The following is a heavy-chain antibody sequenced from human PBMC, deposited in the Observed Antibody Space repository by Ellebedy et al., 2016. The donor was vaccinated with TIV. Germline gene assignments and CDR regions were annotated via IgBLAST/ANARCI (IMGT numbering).Heavy chain of an antibody. Sequence: GESLKISCAASGFSVSSNYMTWVRQAPGKGLEWVSVIYSGNNTHYADSVKGRFTISRDNFKNSVYLQMDRLRVEDTALYYCVRERMPTPTWGQGTLVTVSS. CDR1: GFSVSSNY. V-gene: IGHV3-66*01. D-gene: IGHD2-2*01. CDR3: VRERMPTPT. CDR2: IYSGNNT. J-gene: IGHJ5*02.